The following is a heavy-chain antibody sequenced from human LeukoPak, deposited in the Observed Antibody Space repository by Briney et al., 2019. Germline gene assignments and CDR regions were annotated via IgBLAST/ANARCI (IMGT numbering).Heavy chain of an antibody. CDR3: ARAGWTDAFDI. V-gene: IGHV1-2*06. D-gene: IGHD3/OR15-3a*01. Sequence: ASVKVSCKASGHTFTTYYMNWVRKAPGQGLEWMGRINPNSGGTDYAQKFQGRVTMTRDTSISTLYMELGSLRSDDTAVYYCARAGWTDAFDIWGQGTMVTVSS. J-gene: IGHJ3*02. CDR2: INPNSGGT. CDR1: GHTFTTYY.